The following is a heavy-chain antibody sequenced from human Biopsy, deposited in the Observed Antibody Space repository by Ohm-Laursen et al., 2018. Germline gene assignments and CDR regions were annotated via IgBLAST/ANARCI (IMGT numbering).Heavy chain of an antibody. CDR2: FDREERKT. CDR3: ATGPYYDTRFYYNVRPFDF. J-gene: IGHJ4*02. CDR1: GYTLTELT. V-gene: IGHV1-24*01. Sequence: SVKVSCKVSGYTLTELTIHWVRQTGGKGLEWMGGFDREERKTVYAEKFQGRVTMTEDTSTDTVYMEVTSLRSDDTAVYYCATGPYYDTRFYYNVRPFDFWGQGTLVTVSS. D-gene: IGHD3-10*01.